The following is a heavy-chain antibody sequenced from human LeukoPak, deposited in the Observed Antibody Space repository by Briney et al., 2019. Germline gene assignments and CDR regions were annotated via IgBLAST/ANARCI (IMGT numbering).Heavy chain of an antibody. Sequence: GRSLRLSCTASGFTFGDYAMSWVRQAPGKGLEWVGFIRSKAYGGTTEYAASVKGRFTISRDDSKSIAYLEMSRLQTENTAVYYGTRQEVKLWLPGDYWGQGTLVTVSS. V-gene: IGHV3-49*04. D-gene: IGHD5-18*01. CDR2: IRSKAYGGTT. CDR1: GFTFGDYA. CDR3: TRQEVKLWLPGDY. J-gene: IGHJ4*02.